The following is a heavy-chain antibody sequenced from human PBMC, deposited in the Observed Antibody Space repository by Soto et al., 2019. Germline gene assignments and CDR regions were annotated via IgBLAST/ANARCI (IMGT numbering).Heavy chain of an antibody. V-gene: IGHV3-33*05. CDR3: ARETKRYYDFNYYYGMDV. D-gene: IGHD3-3*01. CDR1: GFTFSSYG. CDR2: ISYGGIDK. Sequence: GGSLRLSCAASGFTFSSYGMHWVRQAPGKGLEWVAVISYGGIDKYYGSSVKGRFTTSRDSSKNTLYLQMNSLRAEDTAVYYCARETKRYYDFNYYYGMDVWGQGTTVTVSS. J-gene: IGHJ6*02.